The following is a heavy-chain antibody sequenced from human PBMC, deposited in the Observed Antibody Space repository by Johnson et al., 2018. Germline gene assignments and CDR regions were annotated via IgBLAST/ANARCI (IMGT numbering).Heavy chain of an antibody. CDR1: GFTFSSYW. CDR3: ARIYCINGVCYTPLDAFDI. J-gene: IGHJ3*02. V-gene: IGHV3-7*01. D-gene: IGHD2-8*01. Sequence: VQLVQSGGGLVQPGGSLRLSCAASGFTFSSYWMSWVRQAPGKGLEWVANIKQDGSEKYYVDSVKGRFTISRDNAKNSLYLQMNSLGAEDTAVYYLARIYCINGVCYTPLDAFDIWGQGTMGTVSS. CDR2: IKQDGSEK.